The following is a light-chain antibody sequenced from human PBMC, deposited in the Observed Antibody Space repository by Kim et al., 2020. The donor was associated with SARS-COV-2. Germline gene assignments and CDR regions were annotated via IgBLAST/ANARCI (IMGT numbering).Light chain of an antibody. CDR3: AAWDDSLYVV. CDR1: SSDIGGYNY. CDR2: EVS. V-gene: IGLV2-8*01. Sequence: GQSITISCTGSSSDIGGYNYVSWYQQHPAKAPKLMIYEVSERPSGVPDRFSGSKSGTSASLAISGLQSEDEADYYCAAWDDSLYVVFGGGTQLTVL. J-gene: IGLJ2*01.